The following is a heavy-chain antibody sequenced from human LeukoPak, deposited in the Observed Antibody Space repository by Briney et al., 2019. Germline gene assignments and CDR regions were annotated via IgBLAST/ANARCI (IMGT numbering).Heavy chain of an antibody. V-gene: IGHV3-21*01. CDR3: ARDANIGYCSSTSCPPGDY. CDR2: ISSSSSYI. J-gene: IGHJ4*02. D-gene: IGHD2-2*01. Sequence: GGSLRLSCAASGFTFSSYSMNWVRRAPGKGLEWVSSISSSSSYIYYADSVKGRFTISRDNAKNSLYLQMNSLRAEDTAVYYCARDANIGYCSSTSCPPGDYWGQGTLVTVSS. CDR1: GFTFSSYS.